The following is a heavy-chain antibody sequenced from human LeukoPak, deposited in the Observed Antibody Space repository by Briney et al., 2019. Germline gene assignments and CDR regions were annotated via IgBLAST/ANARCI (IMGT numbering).Heavy chain of an antibody. V-gene: IGHV4-34*01. CDR3: ARGQFYGSGSYPTYYYYYYGMDV. CDR2: INHSGST. Sequence: SETLSLTCAVYGGSFSGYYWSWIRQPPGKGLEWVGEINHSGSTNYNPSLKSRVTISVDTSKNQFSLKLSSATAADTAVYYCARGQFYGSGSYPTYYYYYYGMDVWGQGTTVTVSS. CDR1: GGSFSGYY. D-gene: IGHD3-10*01. J-gene: IGHJ6*02.